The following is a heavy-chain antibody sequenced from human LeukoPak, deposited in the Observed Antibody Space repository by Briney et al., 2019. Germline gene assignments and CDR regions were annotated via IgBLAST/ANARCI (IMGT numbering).Heavy chain of an antibody. CDR1: GGSISSYY. CDR2: IYTSGST. V-gene: IGHV4-4*07. J-gene: IGHJ5*02. CDR3: ASGLYCSGGSCYWFDP. D-gene: IGHD2-15*01. Sequence: SETLSLTCTVSGGSISSYYWSWIRQPAGKGLEWIGRIYTSGSTNYNPSLKSRVTISVDTSKNQFSLKLSSVTAADTAVYYCASGLYCSGGSCYWFDPWGQGTLVTVSS.